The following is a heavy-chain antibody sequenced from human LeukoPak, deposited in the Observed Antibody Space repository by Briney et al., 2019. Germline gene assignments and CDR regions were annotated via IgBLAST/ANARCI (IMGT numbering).Heavy chain of an antibody. J-gene: IGHJ4*02. D-gene: IGHD5-12*01. Sequence: GGSLRLSCAASGFTFSSYAMSWVRQAPGKGLEWISAISGSGGSTYYADSVKGRFTISRDNSKNTLYLQVNSLRAEDTAVYYCAKGYSGYEGMFDWWGQGTLVTVSS. CDR2: ISGSGGST. V-gene: IGHV3-23*01. CDR3: AKGYSGYEGMFDW. CDR1: GFTFSSYA.